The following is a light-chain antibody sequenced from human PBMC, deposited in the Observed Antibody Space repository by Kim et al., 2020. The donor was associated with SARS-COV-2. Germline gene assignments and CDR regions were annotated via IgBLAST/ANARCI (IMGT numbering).Light chain of an antibody. CDR3: QQYFSSPYT. J-gene: IGKJ2*01. CDR2: WAS. Sequence: DIVMTQSPDSLAVSLGERATINCKSSQSVLYSSNNKNFLAWYQQKPGQPPKVLIYWASTRESGVPDRFSGSGSATDFTFTISSLQAEDVAVYFCQQYFSSPYTFGQGTKLEI. V-gene: IGKV4-1*01. CDR1: QSVLYSSNNKNF.